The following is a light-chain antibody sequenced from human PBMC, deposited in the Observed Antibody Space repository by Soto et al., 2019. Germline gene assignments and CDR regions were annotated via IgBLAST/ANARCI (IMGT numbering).Light chain of an antibody. V-gene: IGKV3-20*01. CDR3: QQYGSSGT. CDR1: QSVSNNY. Sequence: EIVLTQSPGTLSLSPGERATLSCRASQSVSNNYLAWYQQKPGQAPRLLIYGASNRATGIPDRFSASWSGTDFTLTISRLEPEDFAVYYCQQYGSSGTFGQGTKVAIK. J-gene: IGKJ1*01. CDR2: GAS.